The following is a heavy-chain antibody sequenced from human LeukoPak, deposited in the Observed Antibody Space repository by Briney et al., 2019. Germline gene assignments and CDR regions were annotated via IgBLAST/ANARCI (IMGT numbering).Heavy chain of an antibody. CDR1: GGTFSSYA. J-gene: IGHJ6*02. CDR3: ARDGIEGCSSTSCYANFYYYYYGMDV. CDR2: IIPIFGTA. V-gene: IGHV1-69*13. D-gene: IGHD2-2*01. Sequence: GASVNVSCKASGGTFSSYAISWVRQAPGQGLEWMGGIIPIFGTANYAQKFQGRVTITADESTSTAYMELSSLRSEDTAVYYCARDGIEGCSSTSCYANFYYYYYGMDVWGQGTTVTVSS.